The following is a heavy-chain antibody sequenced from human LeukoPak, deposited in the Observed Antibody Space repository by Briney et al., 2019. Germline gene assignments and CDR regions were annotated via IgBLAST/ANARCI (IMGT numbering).Heavy chain of an antibody. CDR1: GFTFSSYS. CDR2: ISSSSSYI. V-gene: IGHV3-21*01. D-gene: IGHD2-2*01. CDR3: ARVGPIVVVPAAIDYYYYYMDV. J-gene: IGHJ6*03. Sequence: GGSLRLSCAASGFTFSSYSMNWVRQAPGKGLEGVSSISSSSSYIYYADSVKGRFTTSRDNAKNSLYLQMNSLRAEDTAVYYCARVGPIVVVPAAIDYYYYYMDVWGKGTTVTVSS.